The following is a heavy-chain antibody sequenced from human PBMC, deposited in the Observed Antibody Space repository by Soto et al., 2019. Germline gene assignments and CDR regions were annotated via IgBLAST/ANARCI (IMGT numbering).Heavy chain of an antibody. Sequence: GASVKVSCKASGGTFSSYAISWVRQAPGQGLEWMGGIIPIFGTANYAQKFQGRVTITADKSTSTAYMELSSLRSEDTAVYYCARPSRGWYSHSVYYYGMDVWGQGTTVTVSS. CDR1: GGTFSSYA. CDR2: IIPIFGTA. V-gene: IGHV1-69*06. J-gene: IGHJ6*02. CDR3: ARPSRGWYSHSVYYYGMDV. D-gene: IGHD6-19*01.